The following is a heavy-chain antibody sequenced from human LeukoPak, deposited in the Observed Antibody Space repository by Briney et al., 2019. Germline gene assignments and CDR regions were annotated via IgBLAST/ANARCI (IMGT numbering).Heavy chain of an antibody. D-gene: IGHD4-23*01. J-gene: IGHJ4*02. CDR2: ISSSSSYI. Sequence: GGSLRLSCAASGFTFSSYSMNWVRQAPGKGLEWVSSISSSSSYIYYADSVKGRFTISRDNAKNSLYLQMNSLGAEDTAVYYCARDPAGNSAYWGQGTLFTVSS. CDR3: ARDPAGNSAY. V-gene: IGHV3-21*01. CDR1: GFTFSSYS.